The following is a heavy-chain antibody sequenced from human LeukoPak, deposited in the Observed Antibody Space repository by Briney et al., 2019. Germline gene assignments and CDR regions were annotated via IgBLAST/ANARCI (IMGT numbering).Heavy chain of an antibody. CDR1: GFTFSSYA. Sequence: GGSLRLSCAASGFTFSSYAMHWVRQAPGKGLEYVSAISSNGDSTYYANSVMGRFPVSRDNSKNTLYLQMGSLRVEDMAVYYCARVGDSSYFDYWGQGTLVTVSS. CDR3: ARVGDSSYFDY. D-gene: IGHD3-22*01. J-gene: IGHJ4*02. CDR2: ISSNGDST. V-gene: IGHV3-64*01.